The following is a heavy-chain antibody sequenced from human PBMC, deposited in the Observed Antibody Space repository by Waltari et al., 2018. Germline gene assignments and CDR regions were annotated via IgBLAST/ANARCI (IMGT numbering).Heavy chain of an antibody. J-gene: IGHJ5*02. CDR3: ARDQVGGVLDP. V-gene: IGHV3-21*01. CDR1: GFTFSSYS. Sequence: EVQLVESGGGLVKHGGSLRLSCAASGFTFSSYSMNWVRQAPGKGLGCVSSISSSSRYSYYPVSVKGRVTIARDNAKNSLYLQMNSLRAEDTAVYYCARDQVGGVLDPWGQGTLVTVSS. D-gene: IGHD3-16*01. CDR2: ISSSSRYS.